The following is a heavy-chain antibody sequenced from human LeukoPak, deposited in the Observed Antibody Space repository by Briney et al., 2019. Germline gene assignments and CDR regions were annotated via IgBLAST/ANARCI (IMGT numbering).Heavy chain of an antibody. J-gene: IGHJ4*02. D-gene: IGHD3-10*01. CDR3: AKVTYGSGTYGAFDS. CDR1: GFTVSSNY. V-gene: IGHV3-53*01. CDR2: IYSGGST. Sequence: GGSLRLSCAASGFTVSSNYMSWVRQAPGKGLEWVSIIYSGGSTFYADSVKGRFTISRDNSKNTLYLQMNSLRAEDTAVYYCAKVTYGSGTYGAFDSWGQGTLVTVSS.